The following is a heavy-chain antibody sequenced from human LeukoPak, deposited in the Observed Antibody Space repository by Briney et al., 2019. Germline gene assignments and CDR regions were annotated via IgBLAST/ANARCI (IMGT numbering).Heavy chain of an antibody. CDR2: IKHDESEK. CDR1: GSSFNSDW. J-gene: IGHJ4*02. CDR3: TRRLDD. D-gene: IGHD3-16*01. V-gene: IGHV3-7*01. Sequence: GGSLRLSCAASGSSFNSDWMDWVRQAPGKGLEWVANIKHDESEKNYLDSVKGRFTISRDNAQNSLYLQMNGLRVEDTAVYYCTRRLDDWGQGTLVTVSS.